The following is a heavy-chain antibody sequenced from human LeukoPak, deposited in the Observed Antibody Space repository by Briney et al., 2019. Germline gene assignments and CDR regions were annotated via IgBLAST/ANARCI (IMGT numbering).Heavy chain of an antibody. Sequence: SVKVSCKASGGTFSNYAINWVRQAPGQGLEWMGGIIPIFGTANYAQKFQGRVTITADESTSTAYMELSSLRSEDTAVYYCARDRAARPSLGDAFDIWGQGTMVTVSS. CDR2: IIPIFGTA. CDR1: GGTFSNYA. V-gene: IGHV1-69*13. CDR3: ARDRAARPSLGDAFDI. J-gene: IGHJ3*02. D-gene: IGHD6-6*01.